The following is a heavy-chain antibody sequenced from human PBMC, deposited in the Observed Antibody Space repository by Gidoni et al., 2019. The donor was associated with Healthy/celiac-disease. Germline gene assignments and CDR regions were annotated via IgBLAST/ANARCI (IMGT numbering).Heavy chain of an antibody. CDR3: ARHYYGSGAAFDI. J-gene: IGHJ3*02. Sequence: EVQLVESGGGLVKPGGSLRLSCAASGFTFSSYSMNWVRQAPGKGLEWVSTISSNSSYINYADSVKGRFTISRDNAKNSMYLQMNSLRAEDTAVYYCARHYYGSGAAFDIWGQGTMVTVSS. D-gene: IGHD3-10*01. CDR2: ISSNSSYI. V-gene: IGHV3-21*01. CDR1: GFTFSSYS.